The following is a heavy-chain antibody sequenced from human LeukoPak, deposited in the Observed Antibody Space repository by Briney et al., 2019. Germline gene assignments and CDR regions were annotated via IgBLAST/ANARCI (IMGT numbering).Heavy chain of an antibody. CDR3: ARLTVTTLLTSTSTFDY. CDR2: IYYSGST. CDR1: GGSISSYY. Sequence: SETLSLTCTVSGGSISSYYWSWIRQPPGKGLEWIGYIYYSGSTNYNPSLKSRVTISVDTSKNQFSLKLSSVTAADTAVYYCARLTVTTLLTSTSTFDYWGQGTLVTVSS. D-gene: IGHD4-17*01. J-gene: IGHJ4*02. V-gene: IGHV4-59*12.